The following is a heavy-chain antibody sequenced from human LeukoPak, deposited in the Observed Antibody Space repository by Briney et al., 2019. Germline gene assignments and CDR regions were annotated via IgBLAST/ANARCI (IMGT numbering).Heavy chain of an antibody. V-gene: IGHV4-31*03. J-gene: IGHJ4*02. CDR2: TYYSGST. Sequence: PSQTLSLTCTVSGGSISSGGYYWSWIRQHPGKGLEWIGYTYYSGSTYYNPSLKSRVTISVDTSKNQFSLKLSSVTAADTAVYYCARRRSTVTSGFDYWGQGTLVTVSS. CDR3: ARRRSTVTSGFDY. D-gene: IGHD4-17*01. CDR1: GGSISSGGYY.